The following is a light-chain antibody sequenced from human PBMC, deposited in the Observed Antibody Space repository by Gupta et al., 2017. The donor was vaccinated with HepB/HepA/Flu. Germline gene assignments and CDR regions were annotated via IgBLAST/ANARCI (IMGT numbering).Light chain of an antibody. CDR3: MQGLQTPWT. J-gene: IGKJ1*01. V-gene: IGKV2-28*01. CDR2: LGS. CDR1: QSLLHSNGNNY. Sequence: DIVMTQSPLSLPVTPGEPASISCRSSQSLLHSNGNNYFDWYLQKPGQSAHLLIYLGSNRDSGVHDRVSGSGSGTDFTLKISRVEAEDVGVYYCMQGLQTPWTFGQGTKVEIK.